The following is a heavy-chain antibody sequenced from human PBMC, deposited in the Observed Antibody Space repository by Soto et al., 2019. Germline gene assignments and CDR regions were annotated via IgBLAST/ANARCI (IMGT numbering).Heavy chain of an antibody. CDR2: IRNKTYGGTT. J-gene: IGHJ4*02. CDR1: EFTFGDYT. D-gene: IGHD6-13*01. CDR3: TRAAAGPFSPYCFEC. V-gene: IGHV3-49*03. Sequence: GGSLRLSCTTSEFTFGDYTMSWFRQAPGKGLEWVGFIRNKTYGGTTEYAASVKGRFTISRDDSKNIAYVQLNSLKTEDTAVYYCTRAAAGPFSPYCFECWGQGALVTVSS.